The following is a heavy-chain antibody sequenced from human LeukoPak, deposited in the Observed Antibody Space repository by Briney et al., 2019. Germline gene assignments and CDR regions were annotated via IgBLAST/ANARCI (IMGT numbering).Heavy chain of an antibody. CDR2: INSYSGNT. Sequence: GASVKVSFKASGYTFTSHGFTWVRQAPGQGLEWMGWINSYSGNTQYAPKFKGRVTTTIDTSTSTAYIALRSLTSDHTPVYYCARIYQDDYIWGTYRPLPDFEYWGQGTLVTVSS. D-gene: IGHD3-16*02. J-gene: IGHJ4*02. CDR3: ARIYQDDYIWGTYRPLPDFEY. V-gene: IGHV1-18*01. CDR1: GYTFTSHG.